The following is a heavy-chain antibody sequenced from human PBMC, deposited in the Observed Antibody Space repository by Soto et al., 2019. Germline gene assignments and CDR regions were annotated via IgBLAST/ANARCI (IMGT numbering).Heavy chain of an antibody. CDR2: IHDGGST. D-gene: IGHD3-16*01. CDR3: ARHRGSYGGEYYFDY. V-gene: IGHV4-31*03. J-gene: IGHJ4*02. Sequence: TLSLTCTVSGGSISRGGYYWTWIRQHPGRGLEWIGYIHDGGSTNYSPSLKSRVTISVDASRNQFSLRLSSVTAADTAVYYCARHRGSYGGEYYFDYWGQGSQVTVSS. CDR1: GGSISRGGYY.